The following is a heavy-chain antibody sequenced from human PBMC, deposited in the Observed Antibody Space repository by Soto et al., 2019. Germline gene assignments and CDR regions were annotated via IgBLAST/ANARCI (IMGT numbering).Heavy chain of an antibody. D-gene: IGHD3-3*01. CDR2: MNPNSGNT. CDR3: ASKGIVGVVHTYYYYGMEV. V-gene: IGHV1-8*01. Sequence: ASVKVSCKASGCTFTSYDINWVRQATGQVLEWMGWMNPNSGNTGYAQKFQGRVTMTRNTSISTAYMELSSLRSEDTAVYYCASKGIVGVVHTYYYYGMEVWAPGTPVTVSS. CDR1: GCTFTSYD. J-gene: IGHJ6*01.